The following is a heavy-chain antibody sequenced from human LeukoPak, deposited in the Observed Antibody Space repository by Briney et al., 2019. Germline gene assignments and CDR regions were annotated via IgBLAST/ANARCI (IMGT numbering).Heavy chain of an antibody. V-gene: IGHV3-74*01. CDR2: INSDGSST. CDR3: AREKSGGVIDLDAFDI. Sequence: GGSLRLSCAASGFTFSSYWMHWVRQAPGKGLVWVSRINSDGSSTSYADSVKGRFTISRDNAKNTLYLQMNSLRAEDTAVYYCAREKSGGVIDLDAFDIWGQGTMVTVSS. J-gene: IGHJ3*02. D-gene: IGHD3-3*01. CDR1: GFTFSSYW.